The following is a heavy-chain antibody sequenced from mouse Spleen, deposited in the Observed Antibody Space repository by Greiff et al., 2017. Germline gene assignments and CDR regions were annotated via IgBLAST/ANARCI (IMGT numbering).Heavy chain of an antibody. CDR1: GFNIKDYY. V-gene: IGHV14-4*02. CDR3: VLYYYDGSPGLDWYFDV. D-gene: IGHD1-1*01. Sequence: EVKLMESGAELVRSGASVKLSCTASGFNIKDYYMHWVKQRPEQGLEWIGWIDPENGDTEYAPKFQGKATITADTSSNTAYLQLSSLTSEDTAIYYCVLYYYDGSPGLDWYFDVWGAGTTVTVSS. J-gene: IGHJ1*01. CDR2: IDPENGDT.